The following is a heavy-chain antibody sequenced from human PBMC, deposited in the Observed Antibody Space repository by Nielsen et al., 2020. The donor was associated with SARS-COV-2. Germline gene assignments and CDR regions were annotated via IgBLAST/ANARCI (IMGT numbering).Heavy chain of an antibody. Sequence: SETLSLTCTVSGGSISSYYWSWIRQPPGKGLEWIGYIYYSGSTNYNPSLKSRVTISVDTSKNQFSLKLSSVTAADTAVYYCAARLTGYSSSWYDFWIDPWGQGTLVTVSS. D-gene: IGHD6-13*01. CDR3: AARLTGYSSSWYDFWIDP. J-gene: IGHJ5*02. CDR1: GGSISSYY. V-gene: IGHV4-59*01. CDR2: IYYSGST.